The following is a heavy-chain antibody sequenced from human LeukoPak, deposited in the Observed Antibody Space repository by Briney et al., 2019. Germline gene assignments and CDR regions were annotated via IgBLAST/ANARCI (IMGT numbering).Heavy chain of an antibody. CDR2: ISDIGSI. V-gene: IGHV4-59*08. D-gene: IGHD2-15*01. J-gene: IGHJ6*02. CDR3: ARGCSGGSCLYDYYYGMDV. CDR1: GGSISSYY. Sequence: PSETLSLTCTVSGGSISSYYWSWIRQPPGKGLEWIAYISDIGSINYNPSLKSRVTISLDTSKNQFSLKLSSVTAADTAVYYCARGCSGGSCLYDYYYGMDVWGQGTTVTVSS.